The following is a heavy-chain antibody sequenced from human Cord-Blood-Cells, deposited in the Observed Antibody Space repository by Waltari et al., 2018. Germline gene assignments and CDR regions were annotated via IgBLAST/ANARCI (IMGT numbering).Heavy chain of an antibody. CDR1: GYTFTSYA. CDR3: ARGGDYGDYAEYFQH. D-gene: IGHD4-17*01. J-gene: IGHJ1*01. V-gene: IGHV1-3*01. Sequence: QVQLVQSGAEVKKPGASVKVSCNASGYTFTSYAMHWVRQAPGQRLEWMGWINAGNGNTKYSQKFQGRVTITRDTSASTAYMELSSLRSEDTAVYYCARGGDYGDYAEYFQHWGQGTLVTVSS. CDR2: INAGNGNT.